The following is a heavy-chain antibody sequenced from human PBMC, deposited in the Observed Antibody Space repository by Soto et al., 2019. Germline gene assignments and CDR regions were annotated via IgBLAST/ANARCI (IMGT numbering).Heavy chain of an antibody. D-gene: IGHD6-6*01. CDR2: IKSKTDGGTT. Sequence: GGSLRLSCAASGFTFSNAWMSWVRQAPGKGLGWVGRIKSKTDGGTTDYAAPVKGRFTISRDDSKNTLYLQMNSLKTEDTAVYYCTTDQGPEEQLVGGIWFDPWGQGTLVTVSS. J-gene: IGHJ5*02. V-gene: IGHV3-15*01. CDR1: GFTFSNAW. CDR3: TTDQGPEEQLVGGIWFDP.